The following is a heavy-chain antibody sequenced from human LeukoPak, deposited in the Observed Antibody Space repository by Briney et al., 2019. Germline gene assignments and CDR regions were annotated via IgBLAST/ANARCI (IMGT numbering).Heavy chain of an antibody. J-gene: IGHJ5*02. CDR1: EFTFSSYA. CDR3: ARDEDNWFDP. V-gene: IGHV3-30*04. Sequence: GGSLRLSCAASEFTFSSYAMHWVRQAPGKGLEWVAVISYDGGNKYYADSVKGRFSISRDNSQNTLYLQMNSLRAEDTAVYYCARDEDNWFDPWGQGTLVTVSS. CDR2: ISYDGGNK.